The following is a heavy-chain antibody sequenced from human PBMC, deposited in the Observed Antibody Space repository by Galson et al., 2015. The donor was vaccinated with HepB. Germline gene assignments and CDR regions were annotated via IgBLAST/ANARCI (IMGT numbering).Heavy chain of an antibody. Sequence: SLRLSCAASGFTFSSYTINWVRQAPGKKMEWVSYISTTGTTIYYADSVKGRFTISRDSAENSVFLQMDSLRDEDTAVYYCVRVAVDTTIFRGYWYFDLWGRGTLVTVSS. V-gene: IGHV3-48*02. CDR1: GFTFSSYT. J-gene: IGHJ2*01. D-gene: IGHD5-18*01. CDR2: ISTTGTTI. CDR3: VRVAVDTTIFRGYWYFDL.